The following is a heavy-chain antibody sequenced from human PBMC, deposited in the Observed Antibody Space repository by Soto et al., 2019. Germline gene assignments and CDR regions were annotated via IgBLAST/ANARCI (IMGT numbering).Heavy chain of an antibody. D-gene: IGHD2-21*01. V-gene: IGHV3-23*01. CDR3: AQGSSASERDSPGY. CDR2: ISGSGGST. CDR1: GFTFSSYA. Sequence: EVQLLESGGGLVQPGGSLRLSCAASGFTFSSYAMNWVRQAPGKGLGWVSAISGSGGSTYYADSGKGRSTISRDNSKNTLYLKINSLRAEDTAVYYCAQGSSASERDSPGYWGHGTLVSVSS. J-gene: IGHJ4*01.